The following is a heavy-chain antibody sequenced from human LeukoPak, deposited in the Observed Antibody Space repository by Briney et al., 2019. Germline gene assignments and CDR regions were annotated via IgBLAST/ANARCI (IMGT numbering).Heavy chain of an antibody. CDR2: IYSGGST. D-gene: IGHD3-22*01. V-gene: IGHV3-66*02. CDR3: ARSYYDSSGYYPGAFDI. Sequence: GGYLRLSCAASGFTVSGNYMSWVRQAPGKGLEWVSVIYSGGSTYYADSVKGRFTISRDNSKNTLYLQMNSLRAEDTAVYYCARSYYDSSGYYPGAFDIWGQGTMVTVSS. J-gene: IGHJ3*02. CDR1: GFTVSGNY.